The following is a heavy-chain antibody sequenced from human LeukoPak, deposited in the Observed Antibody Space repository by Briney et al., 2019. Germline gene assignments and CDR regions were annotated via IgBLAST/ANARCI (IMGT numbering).Heavy chain of an antibody. V-gene: IGHV1-46*01. Sequence: ASVKVSCKASGYTFTGYYMHWVRQAPGQGLEWMGIINPSGGSTSYAQKFQGRVTMTRDTSTSTVYMELSSLRSEDTAVYYCARAYCSSTSCYTFDYWGQGTLVTVSS. CDR2: INPSGGST. CDR1: GYTFTGYY. D-gene: IGHD2-2*02. J-gene: IGHJ4*02. CDR3: ARAYCSSTSCYTFDY.